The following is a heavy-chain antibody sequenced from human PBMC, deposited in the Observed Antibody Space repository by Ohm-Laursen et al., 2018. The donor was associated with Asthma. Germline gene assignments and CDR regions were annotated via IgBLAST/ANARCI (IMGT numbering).Heavy chain of an antibody. CDR1: GGPISSYY. CDR3: ARGRFGSSGYYDY. CDR2: IYYSGST. J-gene: IGHJ4*02. Sequence: SETLSLTCTVSGGPISSYYWSWIRQPPGKGLEWIGYIYYSGSTNYNPSLKSRVTISVDTSKNQFSLKLSSVTAADTAVYYCARGRFGSSGYYDYWGQGTLVTVSS. D-gene: IGHD3-22*01. V-gene: IGHV4-59*01.